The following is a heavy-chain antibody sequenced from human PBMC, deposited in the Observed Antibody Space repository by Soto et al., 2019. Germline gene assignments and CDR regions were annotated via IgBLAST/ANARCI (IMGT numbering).Heavy chain of an antibody. CDR3: ARHLYDYIWDRSERFDY. CDR2: IYYSGST. D-gene: IGHD3-16*01. Sequence: PSETLSLTCAVYGGSFSGYYWSWIRQPPGKGLEWIGSIYYSGSTYYNPSLKSRVTISVDTSKNQFSLKLSSVTAADTAVYYCARHLYDYIWDRSERFDYWGQGTLVTVSS. V-gene: IGHV4-34*01. CDR1: GGSFSGYY. J-gene: IGHJ4*02.